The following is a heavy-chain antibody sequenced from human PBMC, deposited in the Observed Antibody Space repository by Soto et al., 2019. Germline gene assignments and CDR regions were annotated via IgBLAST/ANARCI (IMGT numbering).Heavy chain of an antibody. D-gene: IGHD2-21*01. CDR1: GFDFGSFG. J-gene: IGHJ3*01. CDR2: IVVVSGST. Sequence: SVKVSCKASGFDFGSFGIQFLRQTRGRGLEWIGWIVVVSGSTNYARHFQGRVAISRDMSSSTAYLDLSDLKSDDTAVYFCSADHPHMAMAWPVWG. V-gene: IGHV1-58*02. CDR3: SADHPHMAMAWPV.